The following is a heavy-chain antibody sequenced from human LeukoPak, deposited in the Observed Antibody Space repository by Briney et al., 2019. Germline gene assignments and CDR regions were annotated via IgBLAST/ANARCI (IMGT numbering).Heavy chain of an antibody. CDR3: ARREGPTARTRRDYFDY. CDR2: IYPGDSDT. Sequence: GESLKISCQGSGYNFANYWIARVRQMPGKGLECMGIIYPGDSDTRYSPSFQGQVTFSADKSISTVYLQWRSLKASDTAMYYCARREGPTARTRRDYFDYWGQGSPVTVSS. D-gene: IGHD1-26*01. V-gene: IGHV5-51*01. J-gene: IGHJ4*02. CDR1: GYNFANYW.